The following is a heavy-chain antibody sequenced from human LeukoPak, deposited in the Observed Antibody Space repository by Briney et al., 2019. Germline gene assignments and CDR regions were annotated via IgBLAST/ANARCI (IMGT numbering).Heavy chain of an antibody. D-gene: IGHD6-6*01. J-gene: IGHJ5*02. CDR3: AREYSSLSLWFDP. CDR1: GGSFSGYY. CDR2: INHSGST. Sequence: SETLSLTCAVYGGSFSGYYWSWIRQPPGKGLEWIGEINHSGSTNYNPSLKSRVTISIDTSKNQFSLKLSSVTAADMALYYCAREYSSLSLWFDPWGQGTLVTVSS. V-gene: IGHV4-34*01.